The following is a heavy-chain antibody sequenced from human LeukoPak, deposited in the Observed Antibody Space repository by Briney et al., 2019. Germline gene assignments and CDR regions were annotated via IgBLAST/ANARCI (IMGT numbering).Heavy chain of an antibody. D-gene: IGHD1-14*01. CDR2: ISGSGGST. CDR1: GFTFSSYA. J-gene: IGHJ4*02. Sequence: PGGSLRLSCAASGFTFSSYAMSWVRQAPGKGLEWVSAISGSGGSTYYADSVKGRFTISRHNAKNSLYLQMNSLRAEDTAIYYCARGSSNTGFAYWGQGTLVTVSS. V-gene: IGHV3-23*01. CDR3: ARGSSNTGFAY.